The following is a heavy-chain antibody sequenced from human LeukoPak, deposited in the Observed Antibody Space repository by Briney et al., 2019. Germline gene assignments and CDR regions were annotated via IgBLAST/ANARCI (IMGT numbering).Heavy chain of an antibody. J-gene: IGHJ3*02. CDR3: AKDLSVVAFDI. V-gene: IGHV3-30*02. CDR1: GFTFSSYG. CDR2: IPYDGNNK. Sequence: GGSLRLSCEASGFTFSSYGMHWVRQAPGKGLEWVAFIPYDGNNKYYADSVKGRFTISRDNSKNTLYLQMNSLRAEDTAVYYCAKDLSVVAFDIWGQGTMVIVSS. D-gene: IGHD2/OR15-2a*01.